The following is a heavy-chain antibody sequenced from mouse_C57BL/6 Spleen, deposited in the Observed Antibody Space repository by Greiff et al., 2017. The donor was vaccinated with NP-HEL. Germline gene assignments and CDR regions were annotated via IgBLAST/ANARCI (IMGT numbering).Heavy chain of an antibody. CDR1: GYTFTSYW. CDR2: IDPSDSYT. V-gene: IGHV1-69*01. J-gene: IGHJ4*01. D-gene: IGHD6-2*01. CDR3: ARGSPYAMDY. Sequence: QVQLKQPGAELVMPGASVKLSCKASGYTFTSYWMHWVKQRPGQGLEWIGVIDPSDSYTNYNQKFKGKSTLTVDKSSSTAYMQLSSLTSEDSAVYYCARGSPYAMDYWGQGTSVTVSS.